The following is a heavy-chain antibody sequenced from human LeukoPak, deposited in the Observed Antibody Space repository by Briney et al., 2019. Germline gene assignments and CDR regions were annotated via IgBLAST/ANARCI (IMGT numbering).Heavy chain of an antibody. CDR3: TRQRSGWPLDF. Sequence: GEAPKTSRKSSGYRFTTYWITWVRPMPRKGLEWMVRIDPSDSYTNYSPSFQGPFTISPDKSISTAYLQCSSLKAPDTALYYCTRQRSGWPLDFWGQGTLVTVSS. CDR2: IDPSDSYT. J-gene: IGHJ4*02. D-gene: IGHD6-19*01. CDR1: GYRFTTYW. V-gene: IGHV5-10-1*01.